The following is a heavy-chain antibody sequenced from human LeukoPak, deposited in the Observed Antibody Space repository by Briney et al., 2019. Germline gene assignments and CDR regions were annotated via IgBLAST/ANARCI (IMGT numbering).Heavy chain of an antibody. V-gene: IGHV1-46*01. CDR2: INPSGDPT. D-gene: IGHD2-21*02. Sequence: ASVKVSCKASGYTFTSYYMHWVRQAPGQGLEWVGIINPSGDPTTYAQKFQGRVTMTSDMSTSTVYMELSSLRSEDTAVYYCAARSNCGGDCYSGRYYYYYMDVWGKGTTVTVSS. J-gene: IGHJ6*03. CDR3: AARSNCGGDCYSGRYYYYYMDV. CDR1: GYTFTSYY.